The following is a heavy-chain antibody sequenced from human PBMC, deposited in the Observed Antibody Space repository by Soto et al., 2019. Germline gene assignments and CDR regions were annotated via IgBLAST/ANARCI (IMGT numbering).Heavy chain of an antibody. CDR1: GGTFSSYA. V-gene: IGHV1-69*13. CDR2: IIPIFGTA. CDR3: ARDPHIVVVVAATPSTGEGFDP. Sequence: RASVKVSCKASGGTFSSYAISWVRQAPGQGLEWMGGIIPIFGTANYAQKFQGRVTITADESTSTAYMELSSLRSEDTAVYYCARDPHIVVVVAATPSTGEGFDPWGQGTLVTVS. D-gene: IGHD2-15*01. J-gene: IGHJ5*02.